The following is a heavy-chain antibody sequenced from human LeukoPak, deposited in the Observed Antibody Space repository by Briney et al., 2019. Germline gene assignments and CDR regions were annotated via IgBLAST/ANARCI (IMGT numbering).Heavy chain of an antibody. J-gene: IGHJ3*02. CDR3: AKSLFTSATGTGRAFHI. CDR1: GFMFNGYS. CDR2: ISGGSDYI. V-gene: IGHV3-21*01. D-gene: IGHD1-1*01. Sequence: PGGSLRLSCAASGFMFNGYSMTWVRQAPGKGLEWVSYISGGSDYIFYTDTVKGRFTISRDNAKKSLYLQLNSLRVEDTAVYYCAKSLFTSATGTGRAFHIWGQGTMVTVSS.